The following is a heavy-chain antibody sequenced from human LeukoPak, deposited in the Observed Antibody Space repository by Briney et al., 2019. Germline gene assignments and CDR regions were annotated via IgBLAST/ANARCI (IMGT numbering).Heavy chain of an antibody. V-gene: IGHV3-9*01. D-gene: IGHD1-26*01. CDR2: ISWNSGTI. CDR1: GFTFDDYA. CDR3: ARGGVVVGAPDTFDI. Sequence: GGSLRLSCAASGFTFDDYAMHWVRQAPGKGLEWVSGISWNSGTIGYADSVKGRFTISRDNAKNSLYLQMNSLRAEDTALYYCARGGVVVGAPDTFDIWGQGTMVTVSS. J-gene: IGHJ3*02.